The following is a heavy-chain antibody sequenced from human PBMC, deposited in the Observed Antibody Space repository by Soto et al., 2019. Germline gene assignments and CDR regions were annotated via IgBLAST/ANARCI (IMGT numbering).Heavy chain of an antibody. V-gene: IGHV1-2*02. CDR1: GYTFTGYF. J-gene: IGHJ5*02. Sequence: ASVKVSCKASGYTFTGYFMHWVRQAPGQGLEWMGWINPYSGGADYAQSFQGRVTMTRDTSISTVYMELSRLGFDDTAVYYCARVIRGAYYNSPLDTWGQGTVVTVSS. CDR3: ARVIRGAYYNSPLDT. CDR2: INPYSGGA. D-gene: IGHD3-10*01.